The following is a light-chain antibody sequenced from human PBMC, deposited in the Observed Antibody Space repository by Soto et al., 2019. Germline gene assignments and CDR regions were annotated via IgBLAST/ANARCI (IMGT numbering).Light chain of an antibody. CDR1: QSVLSRSNNKNC. V-gene: IGKV4-1*01. CDR2: WAS. J-gene: IGKJ1*01. Sequence: DIVMTQSPEALAVSLGVRATINCKSSQSVLSRSNNKNCLAWYQQKSGQPPKLLIYWASARESGVPDRFSGSGSATDFTLTISSLQPEDVGTYYCQQSYTTPLTFGQGSKVQIK. CDR3: QQSYTTPLT.